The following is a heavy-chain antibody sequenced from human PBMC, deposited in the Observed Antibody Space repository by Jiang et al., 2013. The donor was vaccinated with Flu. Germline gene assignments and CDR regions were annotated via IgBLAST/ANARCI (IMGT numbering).Heavy chain of an antibody. J-gene: IGHJ2*01. CDR2: VSAGGSS. CDR1: GVSTNSYY. CDR3: ARVQWSGSPKWKNWYFDF. Sequence: ETLSLTCTVSGVSTNSYYWSWVRQSAGKGLEWIGHVSAGGSSYYNPALRGRVDMSVDVSKSQFSLKLNSATAADTALYYCARVQWSGSPKWKNWYFDFWGRGTLVTVSS. V-gene: IGHV4-4*07. D-gene: IGHD1-26*01.